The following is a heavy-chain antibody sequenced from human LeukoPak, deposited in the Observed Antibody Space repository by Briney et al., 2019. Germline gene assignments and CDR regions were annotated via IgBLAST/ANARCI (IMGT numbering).Heavy chain of an antibody. J-gene: IGHJ4*02. D-gene: IGHD1-26*01. CDR3: ARHGTLIVGGSFPFDY. Sequence: SETLSLTCTVSGGSISTSSYYWGWIRPPPGKGLEWIGSIHYSGSTYYNPSLKSRVTISVDTSKNQFSLKLSSVTAADTAVYHCARHGTLIVGGSFPFDYWGQGTLVSVSS. CDR2: IHYSGST. V-gene: IGHV4-39*01. CDR1: GGSISTSSYY.